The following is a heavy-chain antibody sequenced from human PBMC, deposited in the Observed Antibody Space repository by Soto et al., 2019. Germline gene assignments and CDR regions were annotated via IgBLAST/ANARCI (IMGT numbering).Heavy chain of an antibody. CDR1: GGSVSSGSYY. Sequence: QVQLQESGPGLVKPSETLSLTCTVSGGSVSSGSYYWSWIRQPPGKGLEWIGYIYYSGSTNYNPSLKRRVTISVDTSNNQFSLKRGSVTAADTAVYYCARGVMYSSSEHWFDPLGQGTLVTVSS. CDR2: IYYSGST. J-gene: IGHJ5*02. V-gene: IGHV4-61*01. CDR3: ARGVMYSSSEHWFDP. D-gene: IGHD6-6*01.